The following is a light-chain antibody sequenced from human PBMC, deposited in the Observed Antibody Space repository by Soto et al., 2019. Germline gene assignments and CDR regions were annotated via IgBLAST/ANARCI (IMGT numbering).Light chain of an antibody. J-gene: IGKJ5*01. CDR1: QSVSSY. V-gene: IGKV3-11*01. CDR3: QQRSNWPIT. CDR2: DAS. Sequence: VLRHSPATLSFSPRQSATLPCRASQSVSSYLAWYQQKPGQAPRLLIYDASNRATGIPARFSGSGSGTDFTLTISSLEPEDFAVYYCQQRSNWPITFGQGTRLEN.